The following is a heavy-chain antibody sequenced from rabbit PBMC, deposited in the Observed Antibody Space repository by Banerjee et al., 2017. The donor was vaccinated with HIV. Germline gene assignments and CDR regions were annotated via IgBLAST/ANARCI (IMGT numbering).Heavy chain of an antibody. D-gene: IGHD8-1*01. V-gene: IGHV1S45*01. CDR2: IYTDSGSA. Sequence: QQQLEESGGGLVKPGGTLTLTCTASGFSFSSSYWICWVRQAPGKGLEWIGCIYTDSGSAYYASWAKGRFTISKTSSTTVTLQMTSLTAADTATYFCARGYTNGRTYFYFNLWGQGTLVTVS. J-gene: IGHJ4*01. CDR1: GFSFSSSYW. CDR3: ARGYTNGRTYFYFNL.